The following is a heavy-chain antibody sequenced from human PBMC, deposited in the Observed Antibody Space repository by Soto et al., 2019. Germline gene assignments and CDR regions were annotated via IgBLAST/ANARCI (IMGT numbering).Heavy chain of an antibody. Sequence: PGGSLRLSCAASGFTFSSYWMHWVRQAPGKGLVWVSRINSDGSSTSYADSVKGRFTISRDNAKNTLYLQMNSLRAEDTAVYYCARCDIVLVPAAMRYLALGFYYYYGMDVWGQGTTVTVSS. V-gene: IGHV3-74*01. CDR1: GFTFSSYW. CDR2: INSDGSST. D-gene: IGHD2-2*01. CDR3: ARCDIVLVPAAMRYLALGFYYYYGMDV. J-gene: IGHJ6*02.